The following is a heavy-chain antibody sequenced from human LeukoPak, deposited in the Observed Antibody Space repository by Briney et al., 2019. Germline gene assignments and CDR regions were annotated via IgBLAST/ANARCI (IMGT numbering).Heavy chain of an antibody. J-gene: IGHJ4*02. V-gene: IGHV3-30*18. D-gene: IGHD6-13*01. CDR3: AKEGGSSSWHFDF. Sequence: PGRSLRLSCAASGFPFSSHGMHWVRQAPGKGREWVAFISYDGTNEYYADSVKGRFTISRDNPRNTLSLQMNSLRAEDTAVYYCAKEGGSSSWHFDFWGQGTLATVSS. CDR1: GFPFSSHG. CDR2: ISYDGTNE.